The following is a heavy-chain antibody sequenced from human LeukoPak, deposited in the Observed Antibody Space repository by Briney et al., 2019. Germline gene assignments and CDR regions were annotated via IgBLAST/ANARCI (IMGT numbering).Heavy chain of an antibody. V-gene: IGHV1-18*01. CDR3: ARGRLIRGVYYYYGMDV. J-gene: IGHJ6*02. Sequence: GASVKVSCKASGYTFTSYGISWVRQAPGQGLEWMGWISAYNGNTNYAQKLQGRATMTTDTSTSTAYMELRSLRSDDTAVYYCARGRLIRGVYYYYGMDVWGQGTTVTVSS. D-gene: IGHD3-10*01. CDR1: GYTFTSYG. CDR2: ISAYNGNT.